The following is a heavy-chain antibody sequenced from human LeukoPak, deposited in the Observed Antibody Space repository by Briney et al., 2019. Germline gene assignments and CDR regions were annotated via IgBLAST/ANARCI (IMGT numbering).Heavy chain of an antibody. J-gene: IGHJ4*02. CDR1: GGSISSSSYY. D-gene: IGHD6-13*01. CDR3: ARQGYSSFDFDY. V-gene: IGHV4-39*01. Sequence: SETLSLTCTVSGGSISSSSYYWGWIRQPPGKGLEWIGSIYYSGSTYYNPSLKSRVTISVDTSKNQFSLKLSSVTAADTAVYYCARQGYSSFDFDYWGQGTLVTVSS. CDR2: IYYSGST.